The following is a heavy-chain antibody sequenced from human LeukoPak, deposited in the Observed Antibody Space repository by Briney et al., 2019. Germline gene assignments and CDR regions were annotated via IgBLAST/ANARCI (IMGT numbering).Heavy chain of an antibody. V-gene: IGHV3-23*01. D-gene: IGHD3-22*01. CDR2: IKGSAEAT. J-gene: IGHJ5*02. CDR1: GFTFSSYI. Sequence: PGGSLRLSCVASGFTFSSYIMTWVRQAPGKGVEWVPPIKGSAEATFYADSVKDRFTISRDNSKNSLYLQMNSLRAEDTAVYYCARGGNYYDSSGYYYVCTWGQGTLVTVSS. CDR3: ARGGNYYDSSGYYYVCT.